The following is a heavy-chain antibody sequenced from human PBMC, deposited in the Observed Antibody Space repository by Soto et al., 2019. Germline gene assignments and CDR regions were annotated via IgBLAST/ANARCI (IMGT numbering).Heavy chain of an antibody. D-gene: IGHD3-10*01. J-gene: IGHJ6*02. CDR2: IYYSGST. V-gene: IGHV4-30-4*01. CDR3: ARGRVAYYGSNNYYYGLAV. CDR1: GGSISSGDYY. Sequence: ASETLSLTCTVSGGSISSGDYYWSWIRQPPGKGLEWIGYIYYSGSTYYNPSLKSRVTISVDTSKNQFSPKLSSVTAADTAVYYCARGRVAYYGSNNYYYGLAVWGQGTTVTVSS.